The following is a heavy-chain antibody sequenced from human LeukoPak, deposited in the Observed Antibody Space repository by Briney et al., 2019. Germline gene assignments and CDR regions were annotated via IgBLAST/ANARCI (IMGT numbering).Heavy chain of an antibody. Sequence: SETLSLTCTVSGGSISSSSYYWGWIRQPPGKGLEWIGSIYYSGSTYYNPSLKSRVTISVDTSKNQFSLKLSSVTAADTAVYYCARHPSLQLADDAFDIWGQGTMVTVSS. J-gene: IGHJ3*02. CDR1: GGSISSSSYY. V-gene: IGHV4-39*01. CDR2: IYYSGST. D-gene: IGHD6-13*01. CDR3: ARHPSLQLADDAFDI.